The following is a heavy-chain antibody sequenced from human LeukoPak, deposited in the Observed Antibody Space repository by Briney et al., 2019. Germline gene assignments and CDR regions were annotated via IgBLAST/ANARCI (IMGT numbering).Heavy chain of an antibody. J-gene: IGHJ4*02. CDR3: ARDHRDYYFDY. Sequence: GGSLRLSCAASGFTFSSYSMNWVRQAPGQGLEWVSSISSSSSYIYYADSVKGRFTISRDNAKNSLYLQMNSLRAEDTAVYYCARDHRDYYFDYWGQGTLVTVSS. CDR1: GFTFSSYS. V-gene: IGHV3-21*01. CDR2: ISSSSSYI.